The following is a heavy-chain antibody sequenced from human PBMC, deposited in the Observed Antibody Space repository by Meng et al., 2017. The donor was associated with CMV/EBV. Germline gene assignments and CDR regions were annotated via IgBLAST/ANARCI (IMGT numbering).Heavy chain of an antibody. CDR2: IYPGDSDT. Sequence: GESLKISCKGSGYSFTSYWIGWVRQMPGKGLEWMGIIYPGDSDTRYSPSFQGQVTISADKSISTAYLQWSSLKASDTAMYYCARRSGEGVVVPAAIRYYYGMDVWGQGTTVTVSS. D-gene: IGHD2-2*01. V-gene: IGHV5-51*01. CDR3: ARRSGEGVVVPAAIRYYYGMDV. J-gene: IGHJ6*02. CDR1: GYSFTSYW.